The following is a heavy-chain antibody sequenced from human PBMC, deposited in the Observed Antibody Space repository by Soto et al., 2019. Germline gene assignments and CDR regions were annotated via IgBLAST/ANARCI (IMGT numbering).Heavy chain of an antibody. V-gene: IGHV4-30-4*01. CDR1: GGSISSGYYY. Sequence: SETLSLTCTVSGGSISSGYYYWSWIRQPPGKGLEWIGYIYYSGSTHYNPSLKSRVTISVDTSKNQFSLKLSSVTAADTAVYYCASTRRAVRYFDWLLSFDYWGQGTLVTVCS. CDR3: ASTRRAVRYFDWLLSFDY. CDR2: IYYSGST. D-gene: IGHD3-9*01. J-gene: IGHJ4*02.